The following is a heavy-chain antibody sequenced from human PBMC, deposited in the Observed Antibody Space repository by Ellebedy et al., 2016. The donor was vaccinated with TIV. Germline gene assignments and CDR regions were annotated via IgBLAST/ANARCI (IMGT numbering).Heavy chain of an antibody. V-gene: IGHV3-69-1*01. CDR3: ARVLRYFDWYFDL. CDR2: ISSSSTI. J-gene: IGHJ2*01. CDR1: GFTFSDYY. Sequence: GESLKISCAASGFTFSDYYMNWVRQAPGKGLEWVSSISSSSTIYYADSVKGRFTISRDNAKNSLYLQMNSLRAEDTAVYYCARVLRYFDWYFDLWGRGTLVTVSS. D-gene: IGHD3-9*01.